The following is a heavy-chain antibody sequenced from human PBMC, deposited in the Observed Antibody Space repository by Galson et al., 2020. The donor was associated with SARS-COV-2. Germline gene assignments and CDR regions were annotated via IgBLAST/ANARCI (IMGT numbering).Heavy chain of an antibody. D-gene: IGHD6-13*01. Sequence: ALHGESLKISCAASGFTFSSYWMHWVRQAPGKGLVWVSRINSDGSSTSYADSVKGRFTISRDNAKNTLYLQMNSLRAEDTAVYYCARAWHSSSWAYYDYYGMDVWGQGTTVTVSS. CDR3: ARAWHSSSWAYYDYYGMDV. V-gene: IGHV3-74*01. CDR1: GFTFSSYW. J-gene: IGHJ6*02. CDR2: INSDGSST.